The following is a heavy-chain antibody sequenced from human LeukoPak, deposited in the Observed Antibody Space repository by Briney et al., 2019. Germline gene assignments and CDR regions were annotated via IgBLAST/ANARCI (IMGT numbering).Heavy chain of an antibody. D-gene: IGHD7-27*01. CDR3: ARGPNWGSRLYYFDY. CDR2: INHSGST. V-gene: IGHV4-34*01. CDR1: GGSFSGYY. Sequence: SETLSPTCAVYGGSFSGYYWSWIRQPPGKGLEWIGEINHSGSTNYNPSLKSRVTISVDTSKNQFSLKLSSVTAADTAVYYCARGPNWGSRLYYFDYWGQGTLVTVSS. J-gene: IGHJ4*02.